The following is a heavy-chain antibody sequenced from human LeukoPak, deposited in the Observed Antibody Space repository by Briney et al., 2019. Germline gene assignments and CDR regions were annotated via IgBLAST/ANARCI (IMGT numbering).Heavy chain of an antibody. V-gene: IGHV4-59*01. CDR2: IYYSGST. D-gene: IGHD1-1*01. CDR3: ARSVAGVHPYYFDY. J-gene: IGHJ4*02. CDR1: GGSISSYY. Sequence: SETLSLTCTVSGGSISSYYWSWIRQPPGKGLEWIGYIYYSGSTNYNPSLKSRVTISVDTSKNQFSLKLSSVTAADTAVYYCARSVAGVHPYYFDYWGQGTLVTVSS.